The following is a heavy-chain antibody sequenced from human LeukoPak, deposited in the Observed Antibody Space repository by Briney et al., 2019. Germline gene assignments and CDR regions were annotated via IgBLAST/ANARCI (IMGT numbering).Heavy chain of an antibody. CDR2: IYPGDSDT. V-gene: IGHV5-51*01. CDR1: GYSFTSYW. J-gene: IGHJ6*03. CDR3: ARRAVVTAPYYYYYMDV. D-gene: IGHD2-21*02. Sequence: GESLKISCKGSGYSFTSYWIGWVRQMPGKGLEWMGIIYPGDSDTRYSLSFQGQVTISADKSISTAYLQWSSLKASDTAMYYCARRAVVTAPYYYYYMDVWGKGTTVTVSS.